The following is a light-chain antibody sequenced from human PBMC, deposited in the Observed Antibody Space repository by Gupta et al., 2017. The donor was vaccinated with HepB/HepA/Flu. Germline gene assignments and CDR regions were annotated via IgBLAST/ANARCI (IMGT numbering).Light chain of an antibody. Sequence: DIQLTQSPSFLSASVGDRVTITCRASQSISTYLAWFQQKPGKAPKLLIYAASTLQSGVPSRFSGSGSGTEFTVTISSLQPEDFATYYCQQLLSFPLTFGGGTKVDIK. CDR1: QSISTY. V-gene: IGKV1-9*01. J-gene: IGKJ4*01. CDR2: AAS. CDR3: QQLLSFPLT.